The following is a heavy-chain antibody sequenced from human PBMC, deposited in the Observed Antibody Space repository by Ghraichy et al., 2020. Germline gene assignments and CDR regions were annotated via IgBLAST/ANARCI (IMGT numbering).Heavy chain of an antibody. D-gene: IGHD6-6*01. J-gene: IGHJ1*01. CDR2: ISYDGSNK. CDR1: GFTFSSYG. V-gene: IGHV3-30*18. Sequence: GGSLRLSCAASGFTFSSYGMHWVRQAPGKGLEWVAVISYDGSNKYYADSVKGRFTISRDNSKNTLYLQMNSLRAEDTAVYYCAKSSEYSSSPKYFQHWGQGTLVTVSS. CDR3: AKSSEYSSSPKYFQH.